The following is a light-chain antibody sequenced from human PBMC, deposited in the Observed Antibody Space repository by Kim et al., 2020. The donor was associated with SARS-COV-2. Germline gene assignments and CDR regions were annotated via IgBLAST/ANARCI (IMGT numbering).Light chain of an antibody. CDR3: GAWDTSLSIVV. V-gene: IGLV1-51*01. CDR1: SSNIGNYY. Sequence: GQTVTITCSGSSSNIGNYYVSWYQQLPGTAPRLLIYDNHERPSGIPDRFSGSKSGTTATLGITGLQTGDEADYYCGAWDTSLSIVVFGGGTKVTVL. CDR2: DNH. J-gene: IGLJ2*01.